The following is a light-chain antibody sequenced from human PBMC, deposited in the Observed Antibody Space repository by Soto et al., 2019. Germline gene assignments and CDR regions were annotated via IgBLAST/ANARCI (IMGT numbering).Light chain of an antibody. CDR1: QGFVYTNGHTY. J-gene: IGKJ5*01. V-gene: IGKV2-30*01. Sequence: VVVDASPVRLPVTLRLPASLPCRPRQGFVYTNGHTYFNWFQQRPGQSPRRLIYEVSNRDSGVPDRFSGSGSGTDFTLKISRVEPGDVGVYYCMQGSHWPPTFGQGTRLEIK. CDR2: EVS. CDR3: MQGSHWPPT.